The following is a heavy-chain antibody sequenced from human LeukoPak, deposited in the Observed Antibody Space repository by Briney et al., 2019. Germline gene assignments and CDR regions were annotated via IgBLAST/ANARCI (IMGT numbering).Heavy chain of an antibody. J-gene: IGHJ4*02. CDR3: ARENTGSYREFDY. D-gene: IGHD1-26*01. CDR2: IYSGGST. V-gene: IGHV4-4*07. Sequence: PSEILSLTCTVSGGSISSYYWSWIRQPAGKGLEWIGRIYSGGSTNYNPSLKSRVTMSVDSSNNQFSLKLSSVTAADTAVFYCARENTGSYREFDYWGQGTLVTVSS. CDR1: GGSISSYY.